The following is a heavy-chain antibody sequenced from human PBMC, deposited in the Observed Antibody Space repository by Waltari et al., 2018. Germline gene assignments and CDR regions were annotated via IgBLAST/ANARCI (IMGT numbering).Heavy chain of an antibody. CDR1: GFTISSYA. Sequence: EVQLLESGGGLVHPGGSLRLSCAASGFTISSYAMNWVRQAPGNGLEVFSGISCSGGGTYYADSVKGRFTISRDNSKNTLYLQMNSLRAGDTAVYYCAKDRRYISSWSTVFDIWGQGTMVTVSS. J-gene: IGHJ3*02. CDR2: ISCSGGGT. V-gene: IGHV3-23*01. CDR3: AKDRRYISSWSTVFDI. D-gene: IGHD6-13*01.